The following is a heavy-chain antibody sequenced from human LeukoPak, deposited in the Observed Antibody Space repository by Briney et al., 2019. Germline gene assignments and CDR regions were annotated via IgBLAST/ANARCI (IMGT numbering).Heavy chain of an antibody. J-gene: IGHJ4*02. CDR2: INWNGGST. V-gene: IGHV3-20*04. CDR1: GFTFDDYG. D-gene: IGHD3-16*01. CDR3: ARDREGDFDY. Sequence: PGGSLRLSCAAAGFTFDDYGMNWVREAPGKVLEWVSGINWNGGSTGYADSVKGRFTISRDNAKNSLYLQMNSLRAEDTALYYCARDREGDFDYWGQGTLVTVSS.